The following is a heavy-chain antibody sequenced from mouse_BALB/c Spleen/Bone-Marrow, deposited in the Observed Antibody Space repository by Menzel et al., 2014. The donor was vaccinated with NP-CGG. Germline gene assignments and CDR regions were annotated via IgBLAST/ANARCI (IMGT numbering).Heavy chain of an antibody. CDR2: IDPANGNT. CDR1: GFNIKDTY. CDR3: ARYRYYGSSYAMDY. J-gene: IGHJ4*01. D-gene: IGHD1-1*01. V-gene: IGHV14-3*02. Sequence: EVQLQQSGAELVKPGASVKLSCTASGFNIKDTYMHWVMQRPEQGLEWIGRIDPANGNTKYDPKSQGKATMTADTSSNTAYLQLSSLTSEDTAVYYCARYRYYGSSYAMDYWGQGTSVTVSS.